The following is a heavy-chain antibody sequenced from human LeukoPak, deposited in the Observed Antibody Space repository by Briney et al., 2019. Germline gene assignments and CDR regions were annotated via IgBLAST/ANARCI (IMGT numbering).Heavy chain of an antibody. CDR1: GFTFSSYG. V-gene: IGHV3-33*01. D-gene: IGHD6-6*01. J-gene: IGHJ1*01. CDR2: IWYDGSNK. Sequence: GGSLRLSCAASGFTFSSYGMHWVRQAPGKGLERVAVIWYDGSNKYYADSVKGRFTISRDNSKNTLYLQMNSLRAEDTAVYYCARDGQLAYFQHWGQGTLVTVSS. CDR3: ARDGQLAYFQH.